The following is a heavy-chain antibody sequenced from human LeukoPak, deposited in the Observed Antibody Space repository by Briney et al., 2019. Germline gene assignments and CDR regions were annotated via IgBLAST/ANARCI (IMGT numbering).Heavy chain of an antibody. CDR2: ISGSGDST. CDR3: AKPRAFDI. CDR1: GFTISRSA. V-gene: IGHV3-23*01. J-gene: IGHJ3*02. Sequence: GGSLRLSCAASGFTISRSAMSWVRQAPGKGLEWVSGISGSGDSTHYADSVKGRFTISRDNSKNTLYLQMNSLRAEDTAVYYCAKPRAFDIWGQGTMVTVSS.